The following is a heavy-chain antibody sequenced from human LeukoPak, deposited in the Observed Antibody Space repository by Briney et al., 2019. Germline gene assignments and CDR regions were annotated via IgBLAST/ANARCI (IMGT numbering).Heavy chain of an antibody. Sequence: GGSLRLSCAASGLTFSRYAMSWVRQAPGKGLESVSGVSTSGGSTYYADSVKGRFTISRDNSKNTLHLQMNSLRAEDTAIYYCAKQAYDSPRTDFDYWGQGTLVTVSS. V-gene: IGHV3-23*01. J-gene: IGHJ4*02. D-gene: IGHD3-22*01. CDR1: GLTFSRYA. CDR3: AKQAYDSPRTDFDY. CDR2: VSTSGGST.